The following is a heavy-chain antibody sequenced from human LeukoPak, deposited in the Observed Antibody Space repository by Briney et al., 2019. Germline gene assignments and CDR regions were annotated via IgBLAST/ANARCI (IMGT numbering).Heavy chain of an antibody. CDR1: GGSISSSSYY. CDR2: IYYSGST. CDR3: ARRIAAAGPFDP. Sequence: PSETLSLTCTVSGGSISSSSYYWGWIRQPPGKGLEWIGSIYYSGSTYYNPSLKSRVTISVDTSKNQFSLKLSSVTAADTAVYYRARRIAAAGPFDPWGQGTLVTVSS. V-gene: IGHV4-39*01. J-gene: IGHJ5*02. D-gene: IGHD6-13*01.